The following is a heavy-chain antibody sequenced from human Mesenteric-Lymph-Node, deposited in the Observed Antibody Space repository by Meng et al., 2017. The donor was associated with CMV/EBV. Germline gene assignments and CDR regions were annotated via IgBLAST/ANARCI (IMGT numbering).Heavy chain of an antibody. V-gene: IGHV1-46*01. D-gene: IGHD2-2*01. CDR1: TCTSYY. Sequence: TCTSYYMHWVRQDHGQGLRWMEIINPSGGSTSYAQKFQDRVTMTRDTSTSTVYMELSSLRSEDTAVYYCARDIVVVPAAPGSWFDPWGQGTLVTVSS. J-gene: IGHJ5*02. CDR2: INPSGGST. CDR3: ARDIVVVPAAPGSWFDP.